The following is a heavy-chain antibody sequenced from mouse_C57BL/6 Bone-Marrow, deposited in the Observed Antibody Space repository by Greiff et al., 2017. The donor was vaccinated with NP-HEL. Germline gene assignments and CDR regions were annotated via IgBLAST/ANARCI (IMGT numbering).Heavy chain of an antibody. J-gene: IGHJ2*01. CDR1: GYSITSGYY. Sequence: EVKLMESGPGLVKPSQSLSLTCSVTGYSITSGYYWNWIRQFPGNKLEWMGYISYDGSNNYNPSLKNRISITRDTSKNQFFLKLNSVTTEDTATYYCARRYYYGRRMYYCDYWGQGTTLTVSS. V-gene: IGHV3-6*01. CDR3: ARRYYYGRRMYYCDY. CDR2: ISYDGSN. D-gene: IGHD1-1*01.